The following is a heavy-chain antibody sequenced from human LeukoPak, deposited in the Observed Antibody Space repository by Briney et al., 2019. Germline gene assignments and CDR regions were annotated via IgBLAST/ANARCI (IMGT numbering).Heavy chain of an antibody. J-gene: IGHJ4*02. CDR3: AREAVTRNYFDY. CDR1: GFTFSTYA. CDR2: VRGSGTDT. Sequence: GGSLRLSCAASGFTFSTYAMTWVRQAPGKGLEWVSAVRGSGTDTYYADSVKGRFTISRDNSKNTLYLQMNSLRAEDTAVYYCAREAVTRNYFDYWGQGTLVTVSS. V-gene: IGHV3-23*01. D-gene: IGHD4-17*01.